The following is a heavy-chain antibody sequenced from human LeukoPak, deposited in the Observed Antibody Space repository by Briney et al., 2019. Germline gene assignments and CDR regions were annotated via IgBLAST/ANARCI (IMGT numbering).Heavy chain of an antibody. CDR3: ARDSAARPDL. V-gene: IGHV4-59*11. CDR1: GGSISGHH. Sequence: SETLSLTCTVSGGSISGHHWSWIRQPPGKELEWIGYIYYNGGTSYNPSLKSRVTISVDTSKNQFSLHLNAVTAADTAVYYCARDSAARPDLWGRGTLVTVAS. J-gene: IGHJ2*01. CDR2: IYYNGGT. D-gene: IGHD2-15*01.